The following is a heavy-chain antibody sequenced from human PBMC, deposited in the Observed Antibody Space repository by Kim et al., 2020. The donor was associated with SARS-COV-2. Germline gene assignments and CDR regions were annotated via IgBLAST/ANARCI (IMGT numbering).Heavy chain of an antibody. D-gene: IGHD2-21*01. CDR2: IYHSGST. CDR3: TREQDTVVVN. V-gene: IGHV4-38-2*02. Sequence: SETLSLTCTVSGYSISSGYYWGWIRQPPGKGLEWIGSIYHSGSTYYNPSLKSRVTILVDTSKNQFSLKLSSVTAADTAVYYCTREQDTVVVNWGQGTLVTVSS. J-gene: IGHJ4*02. CDR1: GYSISSGYY.